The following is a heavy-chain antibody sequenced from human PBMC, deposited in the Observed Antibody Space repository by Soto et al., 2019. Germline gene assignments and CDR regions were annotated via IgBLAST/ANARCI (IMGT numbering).Heavy chain of an antibody. D-gene: IGHD5-12*01. Sequence: SAKVCCKVSGYTLTELSMHWVRQAHRKGLEWMGGFDPEDGETIYAQKFQGRVTMTEDTSTDTAYMELSSLRSEDTAVYYCATSYSGYDTPYYYYYMDVWGKGTTVTVSS. V-gene: IGHV1-24*01. J-gene: IGHJ6*03. CDR2: FDPEDGET. CDR1: GYTLTELS. CDR3: ATSYSGYDTPYYYYYMDV.